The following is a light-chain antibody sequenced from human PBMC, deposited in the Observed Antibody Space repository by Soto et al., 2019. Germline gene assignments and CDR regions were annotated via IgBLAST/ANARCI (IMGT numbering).Light chain of an antibody. CDR1: QSISTW. V-gene: IGKV1-5*03. J-gene: IGKJ4*01. Sequence: DIQMTQSPSTLSASVGDRVTITCRASQSISTWLAWYQLKPGQAPKLLIYKASSLESGVPSRFGGSGSWKKFTFTIRSLQPEDFATYYCQQFDSYPLTFGGGTKVETK. CDR3: QQFDSYPLT. CDR2: KAS.